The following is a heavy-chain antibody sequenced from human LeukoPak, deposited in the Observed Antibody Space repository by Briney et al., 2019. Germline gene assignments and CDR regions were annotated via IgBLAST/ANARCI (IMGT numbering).Heavy chain of an antibody. CDR1: SGFISSSSYY. J-gene: IGHJ4*02. V-gene: IGHV4-39*01. D-gene: IGHD6-6*01. CDR2: IYYSGST. Sequence: PSETLSLTCSVSSGFISSSSYYWGWIHQPPGKGLEWIGSIYYSGSTYYNPSLKSRVTISVDTSKNQFSLKLSSVTAADTAVYYCARLDSSSLHFDYWGQGTLVTVSS. CDR3: ARLDSSSLHFDY.